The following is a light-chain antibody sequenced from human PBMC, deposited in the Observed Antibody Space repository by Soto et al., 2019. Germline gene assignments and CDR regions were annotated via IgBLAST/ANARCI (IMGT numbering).Light chain of an antibody. Sequence: DIQMTQSPSTLSASVGDRVTITCRASESISTWLAWYQQKPGKAPKLLIHQASSLESGVPSRFSGSGSETEFTLTISSLQPDDFATYHCQQYSTFSNSFGQGTKLEI. J-gene: IGKJ2*03. V-gene: IGKV1-5*03. CDR1: ESISTW. CDR3: QQYSTFSNS. CDR2: QAS.